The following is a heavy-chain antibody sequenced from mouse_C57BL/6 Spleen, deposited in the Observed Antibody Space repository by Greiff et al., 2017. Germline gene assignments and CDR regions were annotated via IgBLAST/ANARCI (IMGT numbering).Heavy chain of an antibody. CDR1: GYSITSGYY. D-gene: IGHD2-3*01. CDR3: AREGDGAWFAY. J-gene: IGHJ3*01. CDR2: ISYDGSN. Sequence: EVQVVESGPGLVKPSQSLSLTCSVTGYSITSGYYWNWIRQFPGNKLEWMGYISYDGSNNYNPSLKNRISITRDTSKNQFFLKLNSVTTEDTATYYCAREGDGAWFAYWGQGTLVTVSA. V-gene: IGHV3-6*01.